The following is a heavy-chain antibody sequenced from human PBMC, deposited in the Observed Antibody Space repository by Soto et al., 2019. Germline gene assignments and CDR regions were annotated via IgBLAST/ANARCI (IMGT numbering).Heavy chain of an antibody. CDR3: ARHLVDTAMGVNYYYGMDV. CDR2: IYYSGST. Sequence: SETLSLTCTVSGGSISSSSYYWGWIRQPPGKGLDLIVSIYYSGSTYYNPSLKSRVTISVDTSKNQFSLKLSSVTAADTAVFYCARHLVDTAMGVNYYYGMDVWGQGTTVTVSS. J-gene: IGHJ6*02. V-gene: IGHV4-39*01. D-gene: IGHD5-18*01. CDR1: GGSISSSSYY.